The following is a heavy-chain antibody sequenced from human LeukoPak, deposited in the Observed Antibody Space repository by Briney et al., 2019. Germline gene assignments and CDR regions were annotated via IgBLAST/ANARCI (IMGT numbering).Heavy chain of an antibody. V-gene: IGHV3-23*01. CDR3: AKEGYSSTWNADFDF. Sequence: ISGNSGTTYYAVSVKGRFTISRDNSKNTLYLQMNSLRAEDTAVYYCAKEGYSSTWNADFDFGGQGTLVTVSS. J-gene: IGHJ4*02. D-gene: IGHD6-13*01. CDR2: ISGNSGTT.